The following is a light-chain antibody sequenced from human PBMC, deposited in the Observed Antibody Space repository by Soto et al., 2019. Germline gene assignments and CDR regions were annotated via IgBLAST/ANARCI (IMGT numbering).Light chain of an antibody. J-gene: IGKJ1*01. V-gene: IGKV3D-15*01. CDR3: QQYNNWPET. CDR2: GAS. Sequence: IVLTQSPGTLSLSPWERATLSCRASQSVSSSYLAWYQQKPGQAPRLLIYGASSRATGIPARFSGSGSGTEFTLTVSSLQSEDFAVYYCQQYNNWPETFGQGTKVDIK. CDR1: QSVSSSY.